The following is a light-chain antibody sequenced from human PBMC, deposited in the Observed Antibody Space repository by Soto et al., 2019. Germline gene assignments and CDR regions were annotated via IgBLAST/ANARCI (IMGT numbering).Light chain of an antibody. Sequence: QSVLTQPPSASGTPGQRVTLSCSGSSSNIGSNTVNWYQQLPGTAPKLLIYGNNSRPSGVPDRFSGSKSGTSASLAITGLQAEDEADYYCQSYDGSLSGYVFGSGTKLTVL. V-gene: IGLV1-40*01. J-gene: IGLJ1*01. CDR3: QSYDGSLSGYV. CDR1: SSNIGSNT. CDR2: GNN.